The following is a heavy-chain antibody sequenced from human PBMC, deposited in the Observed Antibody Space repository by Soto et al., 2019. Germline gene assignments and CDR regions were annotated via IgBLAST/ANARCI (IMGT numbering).Heavy chain of an antibody. CDR3: ARGSLYNSNYFDY. Sequence: GGSLRLSCAASGFTFSNYVTHWVRQAPGKGLEWVAVIWYDGSNKYYADSVKGRFTISRDNSKNTLYLQMNSLRVEDTAVYYCARGSLYNSNYFDYWGQGTLVTVSS. V-gene: IGHV3-33*01. D-gene: IGHD6-13*01. CDR1: GFTFSNYV. J-gene: IGHJ4*02. CDR2: IWYDGSNK.